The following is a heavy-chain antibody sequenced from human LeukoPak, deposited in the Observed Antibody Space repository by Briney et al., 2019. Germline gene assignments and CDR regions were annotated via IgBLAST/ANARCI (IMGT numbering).Heavy chain of an antibody. CDR3: ARYASGSYFRGIDY. CDR1: GGSIRSSNNY. Sequence: SETLSLTCTVSGGSIRSSNNYWGWIRQPPGKGLEWIGGIHYSGSTYYYPSLKSRVTISVDTSKNQFSLKLSSVTAADTAVYYCARYASGSYFRGIDYWGQGTLVTVSS. V-gene: IGHV4-39*07. J-gene: IGHJ4*02. CDR2: IHYSGST. D-gene: IGHD1-26*01.